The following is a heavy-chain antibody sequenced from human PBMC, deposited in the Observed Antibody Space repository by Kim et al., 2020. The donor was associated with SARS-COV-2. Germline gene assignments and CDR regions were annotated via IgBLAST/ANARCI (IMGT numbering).Heavy chain of an antibody. CDR3: ARAGTTVITRVNFDY. D-gene: IGHD4-17*01. CDR2: ISAYNGNT. CDR1: GYTFTNYG. Sequence: ASVKVSCKASGYTFTNYGISWVRQAPGQGLEWMGWISAYNGNTNYAQKLQGRVTMTTDTSTSTAYMELRSLRSDDTAVYYCARAGTTVITRVNFDYWGQGTLVTVSS. J-gene: IGHJ4*02. V-gene: IGHV1-18*01.